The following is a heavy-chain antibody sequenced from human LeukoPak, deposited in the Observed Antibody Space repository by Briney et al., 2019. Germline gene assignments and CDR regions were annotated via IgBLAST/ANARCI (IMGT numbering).Heavy chain of an antibody. Sequence: ASVKVSCTASGYTFTSYYMHWVRQAPGQGLERMGIINPSGGSTSYAQKFQGRVTITRDTSTTTVYMELSSLRSEDSAVYYCARDSSSGCYRGFDYWGQGTLVTVSS. D-gene: IGHD6-19*01. CDR3: ARDSSSGCYRGFDY. CDR2: INPSGGST. V-gene: IGHV1-46*03. CDR1: GYTFTSYY. J-gene: IGHJ4*02.